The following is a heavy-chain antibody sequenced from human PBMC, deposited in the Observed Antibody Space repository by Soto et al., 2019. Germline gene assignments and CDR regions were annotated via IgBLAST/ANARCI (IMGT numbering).Heavy chain of an antibody. V-gene: IGHV1-69*06. J-gene: IGHJ4*02. CDR3: AGEADTAVVRYCDY. CDR2: IIPIFGTA. D-gene: IGHD5-18*01. Sequence: GAPVKVSCKASGRTFSNYANSWVRQAPGKVLEWMGGIIPIFGTANYAQKFQGRVTITADKSTSTAYMELSSLRSEETAVYDCAGEADTAVVRYCDYWCQGTMVTVSS. CDR1: GRTFSNYA.